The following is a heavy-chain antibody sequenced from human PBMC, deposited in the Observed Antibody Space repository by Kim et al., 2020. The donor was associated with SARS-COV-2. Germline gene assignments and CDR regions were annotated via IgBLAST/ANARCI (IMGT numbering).Heavy chain of an antibody. V-gene: IGHV3-30-3*01. Sequence: GGSLRLSCAASGLTFDNSAMNWVRQAPGKVLEWVAVISFDGRNKAYADSVQGRFTISRDNSKSTLHLQMSSLRVEDTAIYYCARGNYYESVSLSDYYNGLAVWGQGTTVTVSS. D-gene: IGHD3-22*01. CDR1: GLTFDNSA. CDR2: ISFDGRNK. CDR3: ARGNYYESVSLSDYYNGLAV. J-gene: IGHJ6*02.